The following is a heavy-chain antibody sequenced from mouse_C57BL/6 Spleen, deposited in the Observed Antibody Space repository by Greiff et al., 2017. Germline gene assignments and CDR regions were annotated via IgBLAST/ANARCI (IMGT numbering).Heavy chain of an antibody. V-gene: IGHV3-6*01. J-gene: IGHJ4*01. Sequence: EVQLQQSGPGLVKPSQSLSLTCSVTGYSITSGYYWNWIRQFPGNKLEWMGYISYDGSNNYNPSLKNRISITRDTSKNQFFLKLNSVTTEDTATYYCARDDYDDGAPYYYAMDYWGQGTSVTVSS. CDR2: ISYDGSN. CDR3: ARDDYDDGAPYYYAMDY. D-gene: IGHD2-4*01. CDR1: GYSITSGYY.